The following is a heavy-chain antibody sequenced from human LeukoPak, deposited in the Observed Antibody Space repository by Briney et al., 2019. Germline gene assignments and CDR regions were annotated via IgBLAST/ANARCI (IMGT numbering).Heavy chain of an antibody. J-gene: IGHJ4*02. Sequence: ASVKVSCKASGYTFTSYDINWVRQATGQGLEWMGWMNPNSGNTGYAQKFQGRVTMTRNSSISTAYMELSSLRSEDTAVYFYARGLDYGGKSRGDYWGQRTLVIVSS. V-gene: IGHV1-8*01. CDR2: MNPNSGNT. CDR1: GYTFTSYD. D-gene: IGHD4-23*01. CDR3: ARGLDYGGKSRGDY.